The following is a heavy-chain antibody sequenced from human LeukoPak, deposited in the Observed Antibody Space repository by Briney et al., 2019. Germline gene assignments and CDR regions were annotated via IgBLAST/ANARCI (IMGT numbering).Heavy chain of an antibody. CDR2: INPSGGST. V-gene: IGHV1-46*01. CDR1: GYTFTSYY. J-gene: IGHJ4*02. CDR3: ATTAVADDGIDY. D-gene: IGHD4-17*01. Sequence: GASVKVSCKASGYTFTSYYMHWVRQARGQGLEWMGIINPSGGSTSYAQKFQGRVTMTRDTSTSTVYMELSSLRSEDTAVYYCATTAVADDGIDYWGQGTLVTVSS.